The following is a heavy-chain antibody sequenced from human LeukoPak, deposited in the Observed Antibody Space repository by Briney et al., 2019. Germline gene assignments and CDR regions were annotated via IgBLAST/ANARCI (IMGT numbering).Heavy chain of an antibody. D-gene: IGHD3-3*01. Sequence: PGRSLRLSCAASGFTFSSYAMHWVRQAPGKGLEWVAVISYDGSNKYYADSVKGRLTISRDNSKNTLYLQMNSLRAEDTAVYYRARDRGVGYYDFWSGYSDYWGQGTLVTVSS. CDR1: GFTFSSYA. CDR3: ARDRGVGYYDFWSGYSDY. J-gene: IGHJ4*02. V-gene: IGHV3-30*04. CDR2: ISYDGSNK.